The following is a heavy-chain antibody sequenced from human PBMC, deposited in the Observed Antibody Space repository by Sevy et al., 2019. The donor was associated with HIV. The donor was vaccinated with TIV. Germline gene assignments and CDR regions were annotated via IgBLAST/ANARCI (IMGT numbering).Heavy chain of an antibody. D-gene: IGHD3-22*01. CDR3: ATTKDYYESSGSPFDY. CDR1: GYTLTQLS. V-gene: IGHV1-24*01. CDR2: FDPEDDET. Sequence: ASVKVSCKVSGYTLTQLSMHWVRQAPGKGLEWMGSFDPEDDETLYAQNFQDRVTMTEDTSTGTAYMELRTLRSEDTALYYCATTKDYYESSGSPFDYWRQGTLVTVSS. J-gene: IGHJ4*02.